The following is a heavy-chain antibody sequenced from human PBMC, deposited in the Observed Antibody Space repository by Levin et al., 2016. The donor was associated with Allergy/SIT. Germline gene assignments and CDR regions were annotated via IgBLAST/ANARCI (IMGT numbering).Heavy chain of an antibody. CDR2: IISAHRTA. J-gene: IGHJ6*02. D-gene: IGHD3/OR15-3a*01. CDR3: AREERTSHYYAMDV. V-gene: IGHV1-69*13. Sequence: SVKVSCKASGDTFNSYAINWVRQAPGQGLEWMGGIISAHRTANYAQRFQGRVTITADESTTTVYMELTSLTSDDTAVYYCAREERTSHYYAMDVWGQGSTVTVSS. CDR1: GDTFNSYA.